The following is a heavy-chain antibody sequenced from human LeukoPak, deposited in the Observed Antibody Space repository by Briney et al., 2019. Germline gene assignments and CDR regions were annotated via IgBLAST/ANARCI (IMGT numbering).Heavy chain of an antibody. V-gene: IGHV1-18*01. CDR1: GYTFTSYG. CDR2: ISAYNGNT. CDR3: ARAAKGYSSSWYFDY. J-gene: IGHJ4*02. Sequence: ASVKVCCKASGYTFTSYGISWVRQAPGQGLEWMGWISAYNGNTNYAQKLQGRVTMTTDTSTSTAYMELRSLRSDDTAVYYCARAAKGYSSSWYFDYWGQGTLVTVSS. D-gene: IGHD6-13*01.